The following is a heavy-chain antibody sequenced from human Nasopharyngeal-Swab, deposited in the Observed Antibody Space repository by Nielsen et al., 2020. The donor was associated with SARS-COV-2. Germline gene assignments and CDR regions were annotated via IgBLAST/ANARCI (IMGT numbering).Heavy chain of an antibody. J-gene: IGHJ5*02. V-gene: IGHV3-7*01. Sequence: WIRQPPGKGLEWVANINQDGGEKYYVDSVKGRFSISRDNAKNSLYLQMNSLRAEDAAIYYCAEVAQSSSWYWGWFDPWGQGTLVTVSS. D-gene: IGHD6-13*01. CDR2: INQDGGEK. CDR3: AEVAQSSSWYWGWFDP.